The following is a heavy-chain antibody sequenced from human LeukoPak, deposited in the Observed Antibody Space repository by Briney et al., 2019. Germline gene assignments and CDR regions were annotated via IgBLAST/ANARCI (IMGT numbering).Heavy chain of an antibody. J-gene: IGHJ4*02. CDR3: ARGTEDIVATAYYFDY. Sequence: SETLSLTCTVSGGSISSGGYHWSWIRQHPGKGLEWIGYIYYSGSTYYNPSLKSRVTISVDTSKNQFSLKLSSVTAADTAVYYCARGTEDIVATAYYFDYWGQGTLVTVSS. V-gene: IGHV4-31*03. CDR2: IYYSGST. CDR1: GGSISSGGYH. D-gene: IGHD5-12*01.